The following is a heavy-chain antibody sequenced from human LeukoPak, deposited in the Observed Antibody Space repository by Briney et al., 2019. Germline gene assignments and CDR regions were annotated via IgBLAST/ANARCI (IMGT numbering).Heavy chain of an antibody. CDR2: IYPDDSDT. V-gene: IGHV5-51*01. CDR3: ARHGYDYGDYPFDY. Sequence: GESLKISCNGSKDTFDNYWIGWVRQMPGKGLEWMGIIYPDDSDTRYSPSFQGQVTISADKSISTAYLQWSSLKASDTAMYYCARHGYDYGDYPFDYWGQGTLVTVSS. CDR1: KDTFDNYW. D-gene: IGHD4-17*01. J-gene: IGHJ4*02.